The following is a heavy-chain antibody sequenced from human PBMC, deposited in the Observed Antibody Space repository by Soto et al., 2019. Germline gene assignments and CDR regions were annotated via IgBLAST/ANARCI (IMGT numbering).Heavy chain of an antibody. CDR2: IYYSGST. CDR3: ASASVAGRFDY. CDR1: GGSISSYY. J-gene: IGHJ4*02. V-gene: IGHV4-59*01. Sequence: SETLSLTCTVSGGSISSYYLSWIRQPPGKGLEWIGYIYYSGSTSYNPSLKSRVTISVDASKNQFSLKLSSVTAADTAVYYCASASVAGRFDYWGQGTLVTVSS. D-gene: IGHD6-19*01.